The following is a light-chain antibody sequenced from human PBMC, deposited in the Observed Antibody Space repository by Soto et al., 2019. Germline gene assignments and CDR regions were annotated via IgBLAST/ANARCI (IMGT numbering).Light chain of an antibody. V-gene: IGKV1-6*01. CDR1: QGIRND. J-gene: IGKJ1*01. Sequence: AIQMTQSPSSLSASVGDRVTITCRASQGIRNDLGWYQQKPGKAPKLLIYTASSLQSGVPSRFSGRGSGTDFTLTISSLQPEDFATYYCLQDYNYPWTFGQGTKVEIK. CDR2: TAS. CDR3: LQDYNYPWT.